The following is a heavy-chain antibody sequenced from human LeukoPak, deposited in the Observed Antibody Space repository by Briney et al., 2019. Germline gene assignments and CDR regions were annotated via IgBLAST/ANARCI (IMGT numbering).Heavy chain of an antibody. Sequence: GGSLRLSCAASGFTVSSNYMSWVRQAPGKGLEWVSAISGSGGSTYYADSVKGRFTISRDNSKNTLYLQMNSLRAEDTAVYYCANGLAAAGGYYFDYWGQGTLVTVSS. D-gene: IGHD6-13*01. V-gene: IGHV3-23*01. CDR1: GFTVSSNY. CDR3: ANGLAAAGGYYFDY. CDR2: ISGSGGST. J-gene: IGHJ4*02.